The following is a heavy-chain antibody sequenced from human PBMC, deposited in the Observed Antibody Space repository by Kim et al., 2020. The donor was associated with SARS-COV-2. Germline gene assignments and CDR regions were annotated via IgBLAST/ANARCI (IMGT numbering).Heavy chain of an antibody. CDR2: ISYDGSNK. J-gene: IGHJ4*02. CDR3: AAAMLILIDY. Sequence: GGSLRLSCAASGFTFSSYGMHWVRQAPGKGLEWVAVISYDGSNKYYADSVKGRFTISRDNSKNTLYLQMNSLRAEDTAVYYCAAAMLILIDYWGQGTLVT. V-gene: IGHV3-30*03. CDR1: GFTFSSYG. D-gene: IGHD5-18*01.